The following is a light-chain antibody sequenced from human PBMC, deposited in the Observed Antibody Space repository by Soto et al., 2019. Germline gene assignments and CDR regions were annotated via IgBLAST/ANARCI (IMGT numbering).Light chain of an antibody. CDR3: SSSTSSTPDVV. J-gene: IGLJ2*01. CDR1: SSDVGGYNY. CDR2: DVS. V-gene: IGLV2-14*01. Sequence: QSALTQPASVSGSPGQSITISCTGTSSDVGGYNYVSWYQQHPGKAPKLMIYDVSNRPSGVSNRFSGSKSGNTTSLTISGLQAEDEADDYLSSSTSSTPDVVFGGGTKLTVL.